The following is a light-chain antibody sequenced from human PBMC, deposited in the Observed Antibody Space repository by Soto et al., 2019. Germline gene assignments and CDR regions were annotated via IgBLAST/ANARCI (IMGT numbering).Light chain of an antibody. V-gene: IGLV2-14*02. CDR1: SSDVGSYNL. J-gene: IGLJ3*02. CDR2: EGT. Sequence: QSVLTQPASVSGSPGQSITIPCTGTSSDVGSYNLVSWFQQHPGKVPKLIIYEGTKRPSGVSDRFSGSKSGNTASLTISGLQSEDEADYYCSSFTTDNTWVIGGGTKLTVL. CDR3: SSFTTDNTWV.